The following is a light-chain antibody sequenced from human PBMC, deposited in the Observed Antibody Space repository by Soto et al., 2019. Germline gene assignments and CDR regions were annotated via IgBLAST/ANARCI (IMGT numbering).Light chain of an antibody. CDR1: SSDVGFYDF. CDR2: DVS. Sequence: SVLAQPASVSGAPGQSITVSCTGTSSDVGFYDFVSWYQQHPGKAPKLMIYDVSNRPSGVSNRFSGSKSGNTASLTISGLQAEDEADYYCSSYPSSSTQVFGTGTKVTVL. J-gene: IGLJ1*01. CDR3: SSYPSSSTQV. V-gene: IGLV2-14*01.